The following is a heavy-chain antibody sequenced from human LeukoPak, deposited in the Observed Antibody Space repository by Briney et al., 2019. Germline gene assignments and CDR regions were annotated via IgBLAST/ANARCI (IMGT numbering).Heavy chain of an antibody. V-gene: IGHV1-24*01. J-gene: IGHJ4*02. D-gene: IGHD3-22*01. CDR2: FDPEDGET. Sequence: XHWVRQAPXKXXXWMGGFDPEDGETIYAQRFQGRVTMTEDTSTDTAYMELSSLRSEDTAVYYCATDYDRSRAGNYWGQGTLVTVSS. CDR3: ATDYDRSRAGNY.